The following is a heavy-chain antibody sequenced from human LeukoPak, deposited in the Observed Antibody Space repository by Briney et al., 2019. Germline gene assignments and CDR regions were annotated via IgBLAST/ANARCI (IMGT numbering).Heavy chain of an antibody. D-gene: IGHD2-2*01. CDR1: GGTFSSYA. CDR2: IIPIFGTA. Sequence: GSSVKVSCKASGGTFSSYAISWVRQAPGQGLEWMGRIIPIFGTANYAQKFQGRVTITTDESTSAAYMELSSLRSEDTAVYYCARSPYRKSYAAFDYWGQGTLVTVSS. J-gene: IGHJ4*02. V-gene: IGHV1-69*05. CDR3: ARSPYRKSYAAFDY.